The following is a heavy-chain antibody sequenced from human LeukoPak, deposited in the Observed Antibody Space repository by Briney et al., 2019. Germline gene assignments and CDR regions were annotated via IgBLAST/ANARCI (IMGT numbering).Heavy chain of an antibody. CDR3: AKDTGSGYDYFSYYFDY. CDR1: GFTFSSYA. V-gene: IGHV3-23*01. Sequence: GGSLRLSCAASGFTFSSYAMSWVRQAPGKGLEWVSDISGSGGSTYYADSVKGRFTISRDNSKNTLYLQMNSLRAEDTAVYYCAKDTGSGYDYFSYYFDYWGQGTLVTVSS. D-gene: IGHD5-12*01. J-gene: IGHJ4*02. CDR2: ISGSGGST.